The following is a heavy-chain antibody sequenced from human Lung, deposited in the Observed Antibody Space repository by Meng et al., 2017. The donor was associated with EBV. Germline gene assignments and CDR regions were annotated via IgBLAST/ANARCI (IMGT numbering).Heavy chain of an antibody. CDR1: GGSISSSNW. V-gene: IGHV4-4*02. CDR2: IYDSGST. CDR3: AREYSSSSGLPGP. D-gene: IGHD6-6*01. Sequence: VQVHGSGPGLVKPSGPLSLTCAVSGGSISSSNWWSWVRQPPGKGLEWIGYIYDSGSTSYNPSLMSRVTISVDTSRNQFSLKLTSLTAADTAVYYCAREYSSSSGLPGPWGQGTLVTVSS. J-gene: IGHJ5*02.